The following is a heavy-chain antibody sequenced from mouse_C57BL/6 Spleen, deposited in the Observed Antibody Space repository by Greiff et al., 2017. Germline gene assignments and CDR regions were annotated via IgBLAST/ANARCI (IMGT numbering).Heavy chain of an antibody. V-gene: IGHV3-6*01. CDR3: ASYYDYDEAYFGY. CDR1: GYSITSGYY. D-gene: IGHD2-4*01. CDR2: ISYDGSN. J-gene: IGHJ2*01. Sequence: EVQRVESGPGLVKPSQSLSLTCSVTGYSITSGYYWNWIRQFPGNKLEWMGYISYDGSNNYNPSLKNRISITRDTSKNQFFLKLNSVTTEDTATYYCASYYDYDEAYFGYWGQGTTLTVSS.